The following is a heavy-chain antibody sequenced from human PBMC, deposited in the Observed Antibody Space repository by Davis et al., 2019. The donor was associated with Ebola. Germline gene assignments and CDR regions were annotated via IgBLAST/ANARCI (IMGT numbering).Heavy chain of an antibody. D-gene: IGHD6-6*01. V-gene: IGHV3-9*01. J-gene: IGHJ3*02. CDR1: GFTFSSYA. Sequence: SLKISCAASGFTFSSYAMHWVRQAPGKGLEWVSGISWNSGSIGYADSVKGRFTISRDNAMNTLYLQMNSLRAEDTAVYFCARDPEYSSSSGYSDAFDIWGKGQWSPSLQ. CDR3: ARDPEYSSSSGYSDAFDI. CDR2: ISWNSGSI.